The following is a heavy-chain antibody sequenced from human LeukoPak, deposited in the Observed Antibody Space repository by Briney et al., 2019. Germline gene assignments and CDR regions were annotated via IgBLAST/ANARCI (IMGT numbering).Heavy chain of an antibody. J-gene: IGHJ4*02. CDR2: IYSTGKN. CDR1: GGSINSHY. CDR3: VRRDTGWNFFDY. D-gene: IGHD6-19*01. V-gene: IGHV4-4*08. Sequence: PSETLSLTCAVSGGSINSHYWVWIRQPPGKGLQWIGDIYSTGKNNYNPSLKSRVTISLDTSKSHLSLNLTSVLAPDTAIYYCVRRDTGWNFFDYWGQGILVTVSS.